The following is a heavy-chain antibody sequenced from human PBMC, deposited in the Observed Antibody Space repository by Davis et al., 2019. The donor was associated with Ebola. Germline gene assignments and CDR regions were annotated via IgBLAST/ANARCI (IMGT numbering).Heavy chain of an antibody. Sequence: GESLKISCVASGFTFSGYSMNWVRQAPGKGLEWISYISSSSTTIYYADSVKGRFTISRDSAKNSLYLQMNSLRDEDTAVYYCMSLSGGSWGQGTLVTVSS. CDR3: MSLSGGS. J-gene: IGHJ5*02. CDR1: GFTFSGYS. D-gene: IGHD3-16*01. V-gene: IGHV3-48*02. CDR2: ISSSSTTI.